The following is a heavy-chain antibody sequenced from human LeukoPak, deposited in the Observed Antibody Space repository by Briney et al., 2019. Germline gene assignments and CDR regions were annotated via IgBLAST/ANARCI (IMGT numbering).Heavy chain of an antibody. V-gene: IGHV1-69*16. CDR3: MTYGSNIAEYFEH. J-gene: IGHJ1*01. CDR2: IVPPLGTA. D-gene: IGHD4-23*01. Sequence: GASVKVSCKASGGIYRRYSITWVRQAPGQGLEWMGGIVPPLGTANYAQKFQGRVTITTDESTNTAYMELTSLTSEDAAVYYCMTYGSNIAEYFEHWGQGTLVSVSS. CDR1: GGIYRRYS.